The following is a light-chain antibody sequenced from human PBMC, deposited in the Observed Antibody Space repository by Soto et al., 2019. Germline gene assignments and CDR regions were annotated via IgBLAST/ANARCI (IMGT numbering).Light chain of an antibody. Sequence: QSVLTQPPSVSGAPGQRVTISCTGSSSNIGAGYDVHWYQQLPGTAPKLLIYGNSNRPSGVPDRFSGSKSGTSASLAITGLQAEDEADYYCQSYDSSLSAPVFGGGTKVTDL. V-gene: IGLV1-40*01. J-gene: IGLJ3*02. CDR2: GNS. CDR1: SSNIGAGYD. CDR3: QSYDSSLSAPV.